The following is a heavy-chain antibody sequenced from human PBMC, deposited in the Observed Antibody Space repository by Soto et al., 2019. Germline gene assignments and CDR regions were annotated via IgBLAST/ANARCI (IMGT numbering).Heavy chain of an antibody. Sequence: ASVKVSCKASGYTFTSYDINWVRQATGQGLEWMGWMNPNSGNTGYAQKFQGRVTMTRNTSMSTAYMELSSLRSEDTAVYYCARVRYYDFWSGEYYYYYYMDVWGKGTTVTVSS. CDR3: ARVRYYDFWSGEYYYYYYMDV. J-gene: IGHJ6*03. CDR1: GYTFTSYD. D-gene: IGHD3-3*01. CDR2: MNPNSGNT. V-gene: IGHV1-8*01.